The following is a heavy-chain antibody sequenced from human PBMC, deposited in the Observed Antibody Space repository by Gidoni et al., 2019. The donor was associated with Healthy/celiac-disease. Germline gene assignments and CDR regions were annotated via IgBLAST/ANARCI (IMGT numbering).Heavy chain of an antibody. Sequence: EVQLVESGGGLVQPGGSLRLSCAASGFTFSDHYMDWVRQAPGKGLEWVGRTRNKANSYTTEYAASVKGRFTISRDDSKNSLYLQMNSLKTEDTAVYYCASTGSMVRGVKAADIWGQGTMVTVSS. D-gene: IGHD3-10*01. CDR3: ASTGSMVRGVKAADI. J-gene: IGHJ3*02. CDR1: GFTFSDHY. CDR2: TRNKANSYTT. V-gene: IGHV3-72*01.